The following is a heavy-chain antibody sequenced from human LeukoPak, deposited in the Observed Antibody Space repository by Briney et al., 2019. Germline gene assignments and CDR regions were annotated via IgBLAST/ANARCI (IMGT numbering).Heavy chain of an antibody. V-gene: IGHV4-4*07. CDR2: ISTSGST. CDR3: AREGQQRPLDY. D-gene: IGHD6-25*01. J-gene: IGHJ4*02. Sequence: SETLSLTCTVSGGSISGYYWGWIRQPAGQGLEWIGRISTSGSTHCSPSLKSRVTMSVDTSRNQFSLNLSSVAAADTAVYYSAREGQQRPLDYWGQGTLVTVSS. CDR1: GGSISGYY.